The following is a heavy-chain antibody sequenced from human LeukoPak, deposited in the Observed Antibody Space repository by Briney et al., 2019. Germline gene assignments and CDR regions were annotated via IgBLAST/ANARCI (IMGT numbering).Heavy chain of an antibody. D-gene: IGHD5/OR15-5a*01. CDR1: GFSISSGYY. Sequence: SETLSLTCTVSGFSISSGYYWGWIRQFPGKGLEWIGSIYHTGTTYYNPSLNSRVTISVDTSQNQFSLKLRSMTAADSAVYYCAKRLGSRGVDPWGQGILVTVSS. V-gene: IGHV4-38-2*02. J-gene: IGHJ5*02. CDR3: AKRLGSRGVDP. CDR2: IYHTGTT.